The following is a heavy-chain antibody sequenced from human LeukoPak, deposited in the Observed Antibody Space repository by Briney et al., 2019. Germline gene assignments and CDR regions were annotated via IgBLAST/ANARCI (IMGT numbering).Heavy chain of an antibody. J-gene: IGHJ2*01. Sequence: PGGSLRLSCAPSGVTFISYTVNWVRQAPGKGLEWVSSISISRTIYYADSVKGQFTISRDKAKNSLSMQMNSLRDEDTAVYYCARGPGHYYEYWYFDLWGRGTLVTVSS. V-gene: IGHV3-21*06. D-gene: IGHD3-3*01. CDR2: ISISRTI. CDR3: ARGPGHYYEYWYFDL. CDR1: GVTFISYT.